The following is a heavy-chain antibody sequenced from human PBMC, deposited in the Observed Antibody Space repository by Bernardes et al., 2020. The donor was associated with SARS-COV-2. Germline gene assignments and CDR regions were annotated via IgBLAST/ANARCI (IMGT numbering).Heavy chain of an antibody. CDR1: GGSLSGHH. Sequence: LSLTCGVYGGSLSGHHWSWIRQTPGKGLEWIGEINSGGSANYNPSLKSRVTISGATSKNQFSLKLNSVTAADTAVYYCARDELVVVMNPGGSEYTCFDPWGQGTLVTVSS. V-gene: IGHV4-34*01. CDR3: ARDELVVVMNPGGSEYTCFDP. CDR2: INSGGSA. J-gene: IGHJ5*02. D-gene: IGHD3-22*01.